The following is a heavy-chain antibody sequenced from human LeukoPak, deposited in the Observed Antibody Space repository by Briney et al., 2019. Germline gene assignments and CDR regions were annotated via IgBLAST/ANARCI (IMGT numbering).Heavy chain of an antibody. D-gene: IGHD6-13*01. Sequence: GGSLRLSCAASGFTFADYAMHWVRQAPGKGLEWASGISWNSGSIGYADSVKGRFTISRDNAKNSLYLQMNSLRAEDMALYYCAKDGYRYSSSSYFDYWGQGTLVTVSS. V-gene: IGHV3-9*03. J-gene: IGHJ4*02. CDR3: AKDGYRYSSSSYFDY. CDR1: GFTFADYA. CDR2: ISWNSGSI.